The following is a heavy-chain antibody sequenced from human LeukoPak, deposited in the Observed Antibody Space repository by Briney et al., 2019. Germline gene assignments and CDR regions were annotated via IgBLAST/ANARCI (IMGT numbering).Heavy chain of an antibody. J-gene: IGHJ4*02. V-gene: IGHV3-23*01. CDR3: ANIRFLEWPLFDY. D-gene: IGHD3-3*01. Sequence: GXXLRLSCAASGFTFSSYAMSWVRQAPGKGLEWVSAISGSGGSTYYADSVKGRFTISRDNSKNTLYLQMNSLRAEDTAVYYCANIRFLEWPLFDYWGQGTLVTVSS. CDR1: GFTFSSYA. CDR2: ISGSGGST.